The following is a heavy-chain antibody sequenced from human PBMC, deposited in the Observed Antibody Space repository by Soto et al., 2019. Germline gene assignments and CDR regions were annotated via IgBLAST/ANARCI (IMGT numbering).Heavy chain of an antibody. CDR3: AAFVGYGNNLYHVFDF. D-gene: IGHD4-17*01. V-gene: IGHV4-31*03. Sequence: PSETLSLTCTVSGGSISSAGYYWSWIRQHPGKGLEWLGYIYYSGSTYYNPSLKSRVTLSVDTSKHQFSLKLTSVTAADTAMYYCAAFVGYGNNLYHVFDFWGQGAQVTVSS. J-gene: IGHJ4*02. CDR2: IYYSGST. CDR1: GGSISSAGYY.